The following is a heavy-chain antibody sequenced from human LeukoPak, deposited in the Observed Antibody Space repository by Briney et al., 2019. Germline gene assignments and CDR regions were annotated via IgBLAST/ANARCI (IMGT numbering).Heavy chain of an antibody. CDR1: GYTFTGYY. Sequence: ASVKVSCKASGYTFTGYYMHWVRQAPGQGLEWMGWINPNSGGTNYAQKFQGRVTMTRDTPISTAYMELSRLRSDDTAVYYCARDRGGVTIFEADYWGQGTLVTVSS. D-gene: IGHD3-3*01. J-gene: IGHJ4*02. CDR2: INPNSGGT. CDR3: ARDRGGVTIFEADY. V-gene: IGHV1-2*02.